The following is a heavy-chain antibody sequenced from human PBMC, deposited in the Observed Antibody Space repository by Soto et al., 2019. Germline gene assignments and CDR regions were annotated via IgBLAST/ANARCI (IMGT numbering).Heavy chain of an antibody. J-gene: IGHJ4*01. V-gene: IGHV4-4*08. Sequence: PSETLSLTCTVSGGFIWGWIRQSPDKGLEWIGYIYNSGSTNYSPSLKSRVTMSVDLPKKEFSLKLSSVTAADTAVYYCASSRLNDRVGGIIDIWGIGNLVTVSS. CDR1: GGFI. D-gene: IGHD3-10*01. CDR2: IYNSGST. CDR3: ASSRLNDRVGGIIDI.